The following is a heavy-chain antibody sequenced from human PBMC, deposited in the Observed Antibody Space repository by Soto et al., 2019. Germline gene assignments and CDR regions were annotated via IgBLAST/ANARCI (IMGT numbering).Heavy chain of an antibody. Sequence: QLQLQESGPGLVKPSETLSLTCTVSGGSISSSSYYWGWIRQPPGKGLEWIGSIYYSGSTYYNPSLKSRVTISVDTSKNQFSLKLSSVTAADTAVYYCARLSTYYDFWSGYYVHYWGQGTLVTVSS. V-gene: IGHV4-39*01. J-gene: IGHJ4*02. CDR3: ARLSTYYDFWSGYYVHY. D-gene: IGHD3-3*01. CDR1: GGSISSSSYY. CDR2: IYYSGST.